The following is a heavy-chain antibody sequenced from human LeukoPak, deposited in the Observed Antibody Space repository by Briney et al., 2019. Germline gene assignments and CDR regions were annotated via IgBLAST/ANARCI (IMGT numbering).Heavy chain of an antibody. CDR2: IYYSGST. CDR1: GGSISSGGYY. Sequence: SETLSLTCTVSGGSISSGGYYWSWIRQHPGKGLEWIGYIYYSGSTYYNPSLKSRVTISVDTSKNRFSLKLSSVTAADTAVYYCARGSRGPRPAALDYWGQGTLVTVSS. V-gene: IGHV4-31*03. CDR3: ARGSRGPRPAALDY. J-gene: IGHJ4*02. D-gene: IGHD6-25*01.